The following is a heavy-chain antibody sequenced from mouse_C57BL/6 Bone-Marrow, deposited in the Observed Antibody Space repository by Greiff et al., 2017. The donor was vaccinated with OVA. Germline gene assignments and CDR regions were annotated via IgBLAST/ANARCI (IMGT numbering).Heavy chain of an antibody. V-gene: IGHV5-17*01. Sequence: EVHLVESGGGLVKPGGSLKLSCAASGFTFSDYGMHWVRQAPEKGLEWVAYISSGSSTIYYADTVKGRFTISRDNAKNPLFLQMTSLRSEDTAMYYWAREGLTGPYWYFDVWGTGTTVTVSS. CDR1: GFTFSDYG. CDR2: ISSGSSTI. J-gene: IGHJ1*03. CDR3: AREGLTGPYWYFDV. D-gene: IGHD4-1*01.